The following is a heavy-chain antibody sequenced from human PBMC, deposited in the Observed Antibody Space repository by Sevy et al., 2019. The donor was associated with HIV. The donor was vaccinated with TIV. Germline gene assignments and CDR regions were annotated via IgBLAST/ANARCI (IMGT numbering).Heavy chain of an antibody. CDR2: IQSKADGGTI. CDR3: STDPIIVLLVTNGMDV. D-gene: IGHD2-8*02. Sequence: GGSLRLSCAASGFTFSYAWMNWVRQAPGKGLEWVGRIQSKADGGTIDHAAPVKGRFTISREDSQNTLYLQMNSLKTEETAVYYCSTDPIIVLLVTNGMDVWGQGTTVTVSS. CDR1: GFTFSYAW. V-gene: IGHV3-15*01. J-gene: IGHJ6*02.